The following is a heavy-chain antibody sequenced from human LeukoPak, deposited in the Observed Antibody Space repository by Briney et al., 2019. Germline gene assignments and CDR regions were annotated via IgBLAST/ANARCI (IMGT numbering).Heavy chain of an antibody. Sequence: ASVKVSCKPSGYSFTNYYMHWVRQAPGQGLEWMGWINPNSGGTSSAQKFQGRVTMTRDTSITTVYMEVSWLTSDDTAIYYCARADRLHGGPYLIGPWGQGTLVTVSS. D-gene: IGHD2-21*01. CDR3: ARADRLHGGPYLIGP. CDR1: GYSFTNYY. V-gene: IGHV1-2*02. J-gene: IGHJ5*02. CDR2: INPNSGGT.